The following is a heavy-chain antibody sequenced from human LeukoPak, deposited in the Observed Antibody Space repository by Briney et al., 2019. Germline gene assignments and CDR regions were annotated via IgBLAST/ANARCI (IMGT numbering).Heavy chain of an antibody. CDR2: INHSGST. J-gene: IGHJ4*02. V-gene: IGHV4-34*01. CDR1: GGSFSGYY. D-gene: IGHD2-15*01. CDR3: ARHCSGGSCYSGLDY. Sequence: PSETLSLTCAVYGGSFSGYYWSWLRQPPGKGLEWIGEINHSGSTNYNPSLKSRVTISVDTSKNQFSLKLSSVTAADTAVYYCARHCSGGSCYSGLDYWGQGTLVTVSS.